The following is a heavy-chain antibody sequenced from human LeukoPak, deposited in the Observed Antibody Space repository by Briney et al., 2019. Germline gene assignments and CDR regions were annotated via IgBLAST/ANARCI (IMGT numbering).Heavy chain of an antibody. J-gene: IGHJ4*02. V-gene: IGHV3-23*01. CDR2: ISGSGGST. D-gene: IGHD1-20*01. Sequence: PGGSLRLSCAASGFTFSSYGMHWVRQAPGKGLEWVSAISGSGGSTYYADSVKGRFTISRDNSKNTLYLQMNSLRAEDTAVHYCAKGRNWNDYWGQGTLVTVSS. CDR3: AKGRNWNDY. CDR1: GFTFSSYG.